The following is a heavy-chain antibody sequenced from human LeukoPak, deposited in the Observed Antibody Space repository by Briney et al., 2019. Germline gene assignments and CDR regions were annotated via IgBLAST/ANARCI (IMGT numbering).Heavy chain of an antibody. Sequence: GGSLRLSCAASSFTFNTFTMNWVRQAPGKGLEWGSSISTSSSHMYYADSVRGRFTVSRDNAKTSLYLHMDSLIAEDTAVYYCARDSGTTVFDYWSQGILVTVSS. V-gene: IGHV3-21*06. J-gene: IGHJ4*02. CDR2: ISTSSSHM. D-gene: IGHD1-1*01. CDR3: ARDSGTTVFDY. CDR1: SFTFNTFT.